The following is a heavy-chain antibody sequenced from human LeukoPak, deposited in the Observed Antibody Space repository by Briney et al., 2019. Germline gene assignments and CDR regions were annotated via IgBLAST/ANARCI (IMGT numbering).Heavy chain of an antibody. CDR1: GFTFSSYG. CDR3: AKSPYYYYYYMDV. CDR2: ISGSGGRI. J-gene: IGHJ6*03. Sequence: GGSLRLSCAASGFTFSSYGMSWVRRAPGKGLEWVSAISGSGGRIYYADSVKGRFTISRDNSKNTLYLQMNSLRAEDTAIYYCAKSPYYYYYYMDVWGKGTTVTVSS. V-gene: IGHV3-23*01.